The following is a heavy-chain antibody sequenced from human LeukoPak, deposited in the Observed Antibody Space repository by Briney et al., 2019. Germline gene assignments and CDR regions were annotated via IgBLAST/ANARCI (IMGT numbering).Heavy chain of an antibody. CDR3: ARAYSGSYVGY. D-gene: IGHD1-26*01. Sequence: GGSLRLSCAASGFTISSNYVSWVRQAPGKGLACVSVIYSGGSTYYADSVKGRFIISRDNSKNTIYLQMNSLRAEDTAVYYCARAYSGSYVGYWGQGTLVTVSP. V-gene: IGHV3-66*01. CDR2: IYSGGST. CDR1: GFTISSNY. J-gene: IGHJ4*02.